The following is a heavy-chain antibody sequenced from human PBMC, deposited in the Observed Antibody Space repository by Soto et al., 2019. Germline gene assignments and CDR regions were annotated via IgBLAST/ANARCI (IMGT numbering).Heavy chain of an antibody. V-gene: IGHV4-30-4*01. Sequence: PSETLCLTCSISGGSIDSGDYQWSWLRQPPGKGPEWIGFLSFSGRTNYNSSLRDRVTISADTSKTLFFLNLISVTAADTAVYYCARDHCNTGICYQRYFDPWGQGSLVTVSS. D-gene: IGHD2-15*01. CDR3: ARDHCNTGICYQRYFDP. J-gene: IGHJ5*02. CDR1: GGSIDSGDYQ. CDR2: LSFSGRT.